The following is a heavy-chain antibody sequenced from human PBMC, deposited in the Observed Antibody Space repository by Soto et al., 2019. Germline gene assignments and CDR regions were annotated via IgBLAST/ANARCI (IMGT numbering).Heavy chain of an antibody. D-gene: IGHD3-3*01. J-gene: IGHJ3*02. CDR2: IIPIFGTA. CDR3: PRNQKITIFGVGNDALRNAFDI. V-gene: IGHV1-69*01. CDR1: VGTFSSDA. Sequence: QVQLVQSGAEEKKPGSSVKVSCKASVGTFSSDAISWVRQAPGQGLEWMGGIIPIFGTANYAQKFQGRVTITADEFTRQGYKERSSLRSEDTAVYYCPRNQKITIFGVGNDALRNAFDIWGRGTMVTVTS.